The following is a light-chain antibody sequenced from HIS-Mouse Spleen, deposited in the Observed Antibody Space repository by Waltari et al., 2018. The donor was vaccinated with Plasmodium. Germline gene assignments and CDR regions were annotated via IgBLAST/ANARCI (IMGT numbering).Light chain of an antibody. Sequence: EIVLTQSPGTLSLSPGERATISCRASQSVSSSYLAWYQQKPGQAPRLLIYGASSRATGIPDRFSGSGSGTDFTLTISRLEPEDFAVYYCQQYGSSPRGFGGGTKVEIE. CDR1: QSVSSSY. V-gene: IGKV3-20*01. CDR3: QQYGSSPRG. CDR2: GAS. J-gene: IGKJ4*01.